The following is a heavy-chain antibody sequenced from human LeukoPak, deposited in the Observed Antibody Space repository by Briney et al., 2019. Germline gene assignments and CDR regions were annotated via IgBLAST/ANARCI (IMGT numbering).Heavy chain of an antibody. V-gene: IGHV1-2*02. D-gene: IGHD1-7*01. CDR2: INPNSGGT. Sequence: ASVKVSCKASGYTFTGYYMHWVRQAPGQGLEWMGWINPNSGGTNYAQKFQGRVTMTRDTSISTAYMELSMLRSDDTAVYYCARGRTTEYYYYYYMDVWGKGTTVTVSS. CDR3: ARGRTTEYYYYYYMDV. J-gene: IGHJ6*03. CDR1: GYTFTGYY.